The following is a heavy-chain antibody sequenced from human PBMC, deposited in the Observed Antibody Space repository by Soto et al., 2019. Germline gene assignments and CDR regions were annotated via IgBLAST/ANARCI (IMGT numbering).Heavy chain of an antibody. V-gene: IGHV4-39*01. CDR1: GDSTTSNSYY. CDR2: IYSRGSV. J-gene: IGHJ4*02. D-gene: IGHD1-7*01. CDR3: ARHLSGNSLPADF. Sequence: SETLSLTCTVSGDSTTSNSYYWGWIRQPPGKGLEWIGVIYSRGSVHYNPSLRSRVTISVDTSKNHFSLNLTSVTASDTAVYYCARHLSGNSLPADFWGQGTLVTVSS.